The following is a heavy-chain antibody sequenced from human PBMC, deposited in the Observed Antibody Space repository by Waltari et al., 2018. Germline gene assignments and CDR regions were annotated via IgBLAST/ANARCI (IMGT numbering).Heavy chain of an antibody. Sequence: QMQLQESGPGLVQPSETLSLTCTVSGGSIRSRSSYRGWIPQPPRKGLEWIGSIYYSGSTYYNPSLKSRVTISVDTSKNQFSLKLSSVTAADTAVYYCARLSNYYDSSGYYYYFDYWGQGTLVTVSS. V-gene: IGHV4-39*01. CDR1: GGSIRSRSSY. J-gene: IGHJ4*02. CDR2: IYYSGST. D-gene: IGHD3-22*01. CDR3: ARLSNYYDSSGYYYYFDY.